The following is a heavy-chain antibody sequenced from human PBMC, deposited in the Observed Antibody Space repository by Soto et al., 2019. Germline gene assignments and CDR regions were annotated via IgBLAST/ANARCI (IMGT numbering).Heavy chain of an antibody. D-gene: IGHD4-17*01. Sequence: SETLSLTCTVSGGSISSGGYYWSWIRQHPGKGLEWIGYIYYSGSTYYNPSLKSRVTISVDTSKSQFSLKLSSVTAADTAVYYCAXDKSYGDYLREVQAFDIWGQGTMVTVSS. J-gene: IGHJ3*02. V-gene: IGHV4-31*03. CDR1: GGSISSGGYY. CDR3: AXDKSYGDYLREVQAFDI. CDR2: IYYSGST.